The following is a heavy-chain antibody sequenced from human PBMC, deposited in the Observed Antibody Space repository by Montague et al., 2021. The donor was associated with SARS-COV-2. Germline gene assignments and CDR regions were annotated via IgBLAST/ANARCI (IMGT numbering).Heavy chain of an antibody. V-gene: IGHV4-39*01. D-gene: IGHD3-10*01. Sequence: SETLSLTCAVSGGSVSDNDYYWGWVRRLQGKGLEWFGTTVQSGNSFSNPSLKSRLSIFVHASLNEVSLSLASVTAADTAIYYCVRGTPTRGGFDKWGQGALVTVSS. J-gene: IGHJ4*02. CDR3: VRGTPTRGGFDK. CDR1: GGSVSDNDYY. CDR2: TVQSGNS.